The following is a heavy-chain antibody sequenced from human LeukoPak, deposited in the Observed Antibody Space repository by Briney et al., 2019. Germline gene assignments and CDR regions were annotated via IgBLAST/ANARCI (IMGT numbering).Heavy chain of an antibody. CDR3: ARGAAYYDFWSGGSVFDY. V-gene: IGHV1-2*02. CDR2: INPNSGGT. CDR1: GYTFTGYY. D-gene: IGHD3-3*01. Sequence: GASVKVSCKASGYTFTGYYMHWVRQAPGQGLEWMGWINPNSGGTNYAQKFQGRVTMTRDTSISTAYMELSRLRSDDTAVYYCARGAAYYDFWSGGSVFDYWGQGTLVTVSS. J-gene: IGHJ4*02.